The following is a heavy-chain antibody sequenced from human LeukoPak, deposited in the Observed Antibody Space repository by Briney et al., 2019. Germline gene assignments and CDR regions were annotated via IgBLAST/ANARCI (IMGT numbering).Heavy chain of an antibody. Sequence: PSETLSLTCDVYGGSLIGHYWSWIRQPPGKGLEWIGEINHSGKTNYNPSLKNRVTISLDTSKNQTSLRLSAVTAADTAVYHCARGGIMVRQSINFLFFYAMDVWGHGTKVTVSS. D-gene: IGHD3-10*01. CDR2: INHSGKT. J-gene: IGHJ6*02. CDR1: GGSLIGHY. CDR3: ARGGIMVRQSINFLFFYAMDV. V-gene: IGHV4-34*01.